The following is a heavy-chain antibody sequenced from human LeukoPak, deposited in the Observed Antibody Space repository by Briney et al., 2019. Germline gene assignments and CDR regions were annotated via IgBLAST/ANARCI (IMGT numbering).Heavy chain of an antibody. V-gene: IGHV3-30*02. D-gene: IGHD3-10*01. J-gene: IGHJ4*02. CDR3: AKDSKRWKTYYYEAGSYYFDY. Sequence: GSLRLSCAASGFTFSSYGMHWVRQAPGKGLEWVAFIRYDGSNKYYADSVKGRFTISRDNSKNTLYLRMNSLRPEDTAVYYCAKDSKRWKTYYYEAGSYYFDYWGQGTRVTVSS. CDR1: GFTFSSYG. CDR2: IRYDGSNK.